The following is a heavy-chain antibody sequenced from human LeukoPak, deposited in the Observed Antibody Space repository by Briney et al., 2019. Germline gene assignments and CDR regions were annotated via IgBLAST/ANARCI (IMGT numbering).Heavy chain of an antibody. CDR3: ARDPYSSGWSEAFNI. CDR1: GFTFSSYW. V-gene: IGHV3-7*01. J-gene: IGHJ3*02. CDR2: IKQDGSEK. D-gene: IGHD6-19*01. Sequence: GGSLRLSCAASGFTFSSYWMSWVRQAPGKRLEWVANIKQDGSEKYYVDSVKGRFTISRDNAKNSLYLQMNSLRAEDTAVYYCARDPYSSGWSEAFNIWGQGTMVTVSS.